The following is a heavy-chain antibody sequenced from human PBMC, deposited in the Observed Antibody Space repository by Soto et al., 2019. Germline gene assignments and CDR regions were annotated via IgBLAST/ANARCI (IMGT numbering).Heavy chain of an antibody. Sequence: EVQLVESGGGLVKPGESLRLSCAASGFTFSTYTMNWVRQAPGKGLEWVSSISGSSGSIYYADSVKGRFTISRDNAKNSLYLQMNSLRAEDTAVYYCARDLETTVASFDFWGLGTLVTVSS. J-gene: IGHJ4*02. CDR1: GFTFSTYT. CDR3: ARDLETTVASFDF. CDR2: ISGSSGSI. V-gene: IGHV3-21*01. D-gene: IGHD4-4*01.